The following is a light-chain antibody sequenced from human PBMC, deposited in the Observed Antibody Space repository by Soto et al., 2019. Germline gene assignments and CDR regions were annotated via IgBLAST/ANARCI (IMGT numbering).Light chain of an antibody. CDR2: DAS. CDR1: QSITNR. Sequence: DIQMTQSPFTLSASIGDRVTITCRASQSITNRLAWYQQKPGKAPKVLIYDASNLESGVPSRFSGSGSGTEFILTINSLQPDDFATYYCQHYGGMWAVGQGTKVDIK. CDR3: QHYGGMWA. V-gene: IGKV1-5*01. J-gene: IGKJ1*01.